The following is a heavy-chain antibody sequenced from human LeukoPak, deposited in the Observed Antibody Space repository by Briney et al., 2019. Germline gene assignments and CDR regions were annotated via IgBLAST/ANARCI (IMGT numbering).Heavy chain of an antibody. CDR2: IYTSGST. V-gene: IGHV4-61*02. CDR3: ARDRYYYDSSGYQYYYYYYMDV. CDR1: GGSISSGSYY. D-gene: IGHD3-22*01. J-gene: IGHJ6*03. Sequence: SETLSLTCTVSGGSISSGSYYWSWIRQPAGKGLEWIGRIYTSGSTNYNPSLKSRVTISVDTSKNQFSLKLSSVTAADTAVYYCARDRYYYDSSGYQYYYYYYMDVWGKGTTVTISS.